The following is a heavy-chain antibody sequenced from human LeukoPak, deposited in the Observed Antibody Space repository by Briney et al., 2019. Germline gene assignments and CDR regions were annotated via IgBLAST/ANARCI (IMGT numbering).Heavy chain of an antibody. J-gene: IGHJ5*02. D-gene: IGHD2-2*01. CDR2: INHSGST. Sequence: SETLSLTCAVDGGSFSGYYWSWIRQSPGKGLEWIGEINHSGSTNYNPSLTSRVTISVDTSKNHFSLKLTTVTAADTAVYYCARGQYQHGFDPWGQGTLVTVSS. CDR3: ARGQYQHGFDP. CDR1: GGSFSGYY. V-gene: IGHV4-34*01.